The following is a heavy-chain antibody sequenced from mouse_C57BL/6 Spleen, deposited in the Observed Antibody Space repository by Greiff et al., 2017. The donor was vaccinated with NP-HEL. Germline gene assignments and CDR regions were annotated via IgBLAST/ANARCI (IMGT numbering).Heavy chain of an antibody. D-gene: IGHD1-1*01. CDR1: GYTFTDYN. V-gene: IGHV1-18*01. CDR2: INPNNGGT. J-gene: IGHJ1*03. Sequence: LVKPGASVKIPCKASGYTFTDYNMDWVKQSHGKSLEWIGDINPNNGGTIYNQKFKGKATLTVDKSSSTAYMELRSLTSEDTAVYYCARSDTTEGYFDVWGTGTTVTVSS. CDR3: ARSDTTEGYFDV.